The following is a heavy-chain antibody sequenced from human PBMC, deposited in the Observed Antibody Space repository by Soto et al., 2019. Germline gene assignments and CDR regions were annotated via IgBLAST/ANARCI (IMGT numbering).Heavy chain of an antibody. J-gene: IGHJ3*02. CDR3: ARGVSGSYRDAFVI. V-gene: IGHV3-30-3*01. D-gene: IGHD1-26*01. Sequence: QVQLVESGGGVVQPGRSLRLSCAASGFTFSSYAMHWVRQAPGKGLEWVAVISYDGSNKYYADSVKGRFTISRDNSKNTLYLQMNSLRAEDTAVYYCARGVSGSYRDAFVIWGQGTMVTASS. CDR2: ISYDGSNK. CDR1: GFTFSSYA.